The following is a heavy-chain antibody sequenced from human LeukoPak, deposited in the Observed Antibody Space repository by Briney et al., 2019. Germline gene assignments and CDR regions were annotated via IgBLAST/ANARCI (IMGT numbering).Heavy chain of an antibody. D-gene: IGHD6-19*01. CDR2: IKQDGTET. CDR3: AGGSGWYFDY. CDR1: GFTFSNYW. J-gene: IGHJ4*02. Sequence: GGSLRLSCAASGFTFSNYWMSWVRQAPGKGLEWVATIKQDGTETFYVDSVKGRFTISRDNAKKSLYLQMNSLRVEDTAVYYCAGGSGWYFDYWGQGALVIVSS. V-gene: IGHV3-7*01.